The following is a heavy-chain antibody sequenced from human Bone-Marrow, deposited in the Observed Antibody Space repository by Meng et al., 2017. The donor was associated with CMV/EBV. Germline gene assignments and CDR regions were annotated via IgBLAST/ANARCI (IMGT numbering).Heavy chain of an antibody. D-gene: IGHD3-22*01. J-gene: IGHJ5*02. CDR3: ARDVGSGYYGVFNWFDP. CDR1: GYTFTCYG. Sequence: ASVKVSCKASGYTFTCYGIGWVRQAPGQGLEWMGWISAYNGNTNYAQKIQGRVTMTTDTSTSTAYMELRSLRSDDTAVYYCARDVGSGYYGVFNWFDPWGQGTLVTVSS. CDR2: ISAYNGNT. V-gene: IGHV1-18*01.